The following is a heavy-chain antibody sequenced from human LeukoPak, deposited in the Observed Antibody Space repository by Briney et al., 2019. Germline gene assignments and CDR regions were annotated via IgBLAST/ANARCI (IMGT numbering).Heavy chain of an antibody. CDR3: VRVGGFCSSSSCQRESDAFDM. D-gene: IGHD2-2*01. Sequence: PGGSLRLSCVVSGFNFSNYWMHWVRQVPGKGLVWVSRINTDGSSITYADFVKGRFTVSRDNAKNTLYLQMNSLRAEDAAVYYCVRVGGFCSSSSCQRESDAFDMWGRGIMVTVSS. V-gene: IGHV3-74*01. CDR2: INTDGSSI. J-gene: IGHJ3*02. CDR1: GFNFSNYW.